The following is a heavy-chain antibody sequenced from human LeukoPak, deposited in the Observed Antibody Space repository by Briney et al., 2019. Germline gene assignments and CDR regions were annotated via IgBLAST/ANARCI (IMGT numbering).Heavy chain of an antibody. V-gene: IGHV4-61*02. CDR1: GGSISSGSYY. CDR3: ARHVWGRVRAYYYYYYMDV. J-gene: IGHJ6*03. CDR2: IYTSGST. Sequence: PSETLSLTCTVSGGSISSGSYYLSWIRQPAGKGLEWIGRIYTSGSTNYNPSLKSRVTISVDTSKNQFSLKLSSVTAADTAVYYCARHVWGRVRAYYYYYYMDVWGKGTTVTISS. D-gene: IGHD7-27*01.